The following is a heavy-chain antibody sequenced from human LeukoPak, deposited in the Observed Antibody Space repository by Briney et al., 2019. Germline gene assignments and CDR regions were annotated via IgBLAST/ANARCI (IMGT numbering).Heavy chain of an antibody. CDR3: AKGLSGSPGDFDY. D-gene: IGHD1-26*01. CDR1: GFTFDDYA. V-gene: IGHV3-9*01. CDR2: ISWNSGSI. Sequence: GGSLRLSCAASGFTFDDYAMHWVRQAPGKGLEWVSGISWNSGSIGYADSVKGRFTISRDNAKNSLYLQMNSLRAEDTALYYCAKGLSGSPGDFDYWGQGTLVTVSS. J-gene: IGHJ4*02.